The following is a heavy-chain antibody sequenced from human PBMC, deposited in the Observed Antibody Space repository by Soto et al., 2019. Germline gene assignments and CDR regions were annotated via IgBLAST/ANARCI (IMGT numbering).Heavy chain of an antibody. Sequence: PSETLSLTCSVSGGSLSSNFYYWAWIRQPPGKGLEWIGSISSRGNTYYSPSLRSRFTMSVDTSNTQFSLNLSAVTAADSAVYYCARQALDGTGWYQTFDVWGQG. D-gene: IGHD6-19*01. CDR2: ISSRGNT. J-gene: IGHJ4*02. CDR1: GGSLSSNFYY. CDR3: ARQALDGTGWYQTFDV. V-gene: IGHV4-39*01.